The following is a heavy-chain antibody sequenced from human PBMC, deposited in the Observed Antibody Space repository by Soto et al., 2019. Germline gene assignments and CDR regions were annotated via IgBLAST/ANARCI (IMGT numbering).Heavy chain of an antibody. V-gene: IGHV1-69*02. CDR3: ARGGVAGFDY. J-gene: IGHJ4*02. D-gene: IGHD6-19*01. CDR2: IIPSLGIA. CDR1: GGTFSSYS. Sequence: QVQLVQSGAEVKKPGSSVKVSCKASGGTFSSYSISWVRQAPGQGLEWMGRIIPSLGIANYAQKFQSRVTITADKSTSTAYMEMSSLRAEDTAVYHCARGGVAGFDYWGQGTLVTVSS.